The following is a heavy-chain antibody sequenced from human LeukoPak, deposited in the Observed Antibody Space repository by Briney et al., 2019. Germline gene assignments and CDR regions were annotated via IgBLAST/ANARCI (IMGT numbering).Heavy chain of an antibody. V-gene: IGHV3-7*01. CDR1: GFIFSNYW. J-gene: IGHJ5*02. CDR2: IKQDGSEI. CDR3: ARDIDARAVDL. D-gene: IGHD6-6*01. Sequence: GGSLRLSCAASGFIFSNYWMSWVRQAPGKGLEWVANIKQDGSEIYYVDSVKGRFTISRDNAKNSLYLQMNSLRAEDTAVYYCARDIDARAVDLWGQGTLVTVSS.